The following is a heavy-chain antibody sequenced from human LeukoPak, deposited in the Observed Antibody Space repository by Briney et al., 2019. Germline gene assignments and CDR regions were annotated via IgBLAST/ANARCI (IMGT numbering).Heavy chain of an antibody. J-gene: IGHJ4*02. CDR1: GFTFSSYS. CDR3: AKEGYYYYFDY. D-gene: IGHD3-22*01. Sequence: GSLRLSCAASGFTFSSYSMNWVRQAPGKGLEWVSYISSSSSTIYYADSVKGRFTISRDNAKNSLYLQMNSLRTEDTALYYCAKEGYYYYFDYWGQGTLVTVSS. CDR2: ISSSSSTI. V-gene: IGHV3-48*04.